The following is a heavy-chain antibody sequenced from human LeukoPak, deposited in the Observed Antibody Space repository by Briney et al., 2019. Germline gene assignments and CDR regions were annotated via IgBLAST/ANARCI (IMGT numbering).Heavy chain of an antibody. V-gene: IGHV1-8*01. CDR2: MNPNSGNT. D-gene: IGHD4-23*01. CDR1: GYTFTSYD. CDR3: ARGGRWPRTVDAFDI. J-gene: IGHJ3*02. Sequence: ASVKVSCKASGYTFTSYDINWVRQATGQGLEWMGWMNPNSGNTGYAQKFQGRATMTRDMSTSTVYMELSSLRSEDTAVYYCARGGRWPRTVDAFDIWGQGTMVTVSS.